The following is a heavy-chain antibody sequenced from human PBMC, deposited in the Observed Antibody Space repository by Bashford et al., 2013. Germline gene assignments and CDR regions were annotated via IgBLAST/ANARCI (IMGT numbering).Heavy chain of an antibody. Sequence: VASVKVSCEASGYAFTNYEINWVRQAPGQGLEWMGWINPSTGDTSIAQKFQVRISLTRTTSGNTAFMELSGLTSEDTAVYFCARGTHYYDSNGHYRVFDLWGQGTLVTVSS. CDR1: GYAFTNYE. V-gene: IGHV1-8*01. D-gene: IGHD3-22*01. CDR3: ARGTHYYDSNGHYRVFDL. J-gene: IGHJ4*02. CDR2: INPSTGDT.